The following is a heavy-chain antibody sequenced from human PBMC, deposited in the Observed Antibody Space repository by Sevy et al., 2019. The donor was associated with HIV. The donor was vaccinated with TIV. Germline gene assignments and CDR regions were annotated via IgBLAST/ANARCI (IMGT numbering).Heavy chain of an antibody. CDR2: IFGNGDVSISFGNGDVT. J-gene: IGHJ3*02. D-gene: IGHD3-22*01. V-gene: IGHV3-23*01. CDR3: AGGHYDSSGSFDAFDI. Sequence: GGSLRLSCAASGFTFNNYAMNWVRQAPGKGLEWVSTIFGNGDVSISFGNGDVTYYADSVRGRFTISRDSSKNMLYLQMNSLRAEDTALYYCAGGHYDSSGSFDAFDIWGQGTMVTVSS. CDR1: GFTFNNYA.